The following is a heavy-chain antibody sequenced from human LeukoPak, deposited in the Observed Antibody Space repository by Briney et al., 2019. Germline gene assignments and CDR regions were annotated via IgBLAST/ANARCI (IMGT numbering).Heavy chain of an antibody. CDR2: IKQDGSEK. V-gene: IGHV3-7*01. CDR1: GFTFSSYW. Sequence: GGSLRLSCAASGFTFSSYWMSWVRQAPGKGLEWVANIKQDGSEKYYVDSVKGRFTISRDNAKNSMYLQMNSLRAEDTAVYYCARDPNSDYDYRAFAYWGQGTLVTVSS. J-gene: IGHJ4*02. CDR3: ARDPNSDYDYRAFAY. D-gene: IGHD5-12*01.